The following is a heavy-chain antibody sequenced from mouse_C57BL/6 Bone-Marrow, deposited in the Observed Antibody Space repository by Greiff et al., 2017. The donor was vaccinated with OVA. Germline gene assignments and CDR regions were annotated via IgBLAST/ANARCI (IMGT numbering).Heavy chain of an antibody. D-gene: IGHD1-1*01. CDR3: AEGGGSSYERYFDV. CDR1: GYSFTGYY. Sequence: EVQLQQSGPELVKPGASVKISCKASGYSFTGYYMNWVKQSPEKSLEWIGEINPSTGGTTYNQKFKAKATLTVDKSSSTAYMQLKSLTSEDSAVYYCAEGGGSSYERYFDVWGTGTTVTVSS. J-gene: IGHJ1*03. CDR2: INPSTGGT. V-gene: IGHV1-42*01.